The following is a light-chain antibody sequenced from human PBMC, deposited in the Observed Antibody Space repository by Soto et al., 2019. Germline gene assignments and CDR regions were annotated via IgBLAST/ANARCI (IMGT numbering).Light chain of an antibody. CDR3: SSYTSSSTLV. V-gene: IGLV2-14*01. J-gene: IGLJ1*01. CDR2: DVS. CDR1: SSDVGDYNY. Sequence: QSVLTQPASVSGSPGQSITISCTGTSSDVGDYNYVSWYQQHPGKAPKVMIYDVSNRPSGVSNRFSGSKSGNPASLTISGLQAEDEADYYCSSYTSSSTLVFGTGTKVTVL.